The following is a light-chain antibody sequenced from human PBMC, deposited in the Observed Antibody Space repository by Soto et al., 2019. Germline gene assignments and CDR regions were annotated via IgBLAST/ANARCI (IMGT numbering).Light chain of an antibody. CDR2: SAS. CDR3: QQLDTYPLT. V-gene: IGKV1-9*01. Sequence: DIQLTQSPCFLSASVGDRVTITCRATQGISTYLAWYQQRPGKAPKLLIYSASTLQSEVPSRFSGSGSGIEFTLTISSLQPEDFATYYCQQLDTYPLTFGGGTKVQIK. J-gene: IGKJ4*01. CDR1: QGISTY.